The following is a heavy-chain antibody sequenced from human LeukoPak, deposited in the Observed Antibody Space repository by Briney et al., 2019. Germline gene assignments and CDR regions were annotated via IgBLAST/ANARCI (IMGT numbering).Heavy chain of an antibody. CDR2: IRHDGSDK. D-gene: IGHD3-22*01. J-gene: IGHJ4*02. CDR3: AKCDSTGYYSVELVDY. Sequence: GGSLRLSCAASGFTFGRNGIHWVRQAPGKGLEWVAFIRHDGSDKYYADSVKGRFTISRDNFKNTVYLQMNSLRAEDTAVYYCAKCDSTGYYSVELVDYWGQGTLVTVSS. CDR1: GFTFGRNG. V-gene: IGHV3-30*02.